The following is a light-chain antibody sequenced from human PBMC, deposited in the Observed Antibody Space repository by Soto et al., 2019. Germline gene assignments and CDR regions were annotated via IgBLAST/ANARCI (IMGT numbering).Light chain of an antibody. Sequence: DIQMTQSPSSLSASVGDRVTITCRASQGISSYLAWYQQQPGKVPKLLIYAASTLQSGVPSRFSGSGSGTDFTLTISSLQPEDVATYYCQKDNSAPQTFGQGTKVEIQ. CDR3: QKDNSAPQT. J-gene: IGKJ1*01. CDR2: AAS. CDR1: QGISSY. V-gene: IGKV1-27*01.